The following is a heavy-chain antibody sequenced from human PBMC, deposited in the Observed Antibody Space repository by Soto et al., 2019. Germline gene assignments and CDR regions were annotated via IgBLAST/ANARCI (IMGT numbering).Heavy chain of an antibody. CDR3: ARHLALGIHFDY. J-gene: IGHJ4*02. Sequence: SETLSLTCAVSGGSISSGGYSWSWIRQPPGKGLEWIGYIYYSGSTYYNPSLKSRVTISVDTSKNQFSLKLSSVTAADTAVYYCARHLALGIHFDYWGQGTLVTVSS. D-gene: IGHD6-13*01. CDR1: GGSISSGGYS. V-gene: IGHV4-30-2*03. CDR2: IYYSGST.